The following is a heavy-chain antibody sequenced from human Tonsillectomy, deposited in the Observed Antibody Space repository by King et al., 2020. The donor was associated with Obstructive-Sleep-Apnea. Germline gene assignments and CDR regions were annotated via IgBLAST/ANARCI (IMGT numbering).Heavy chain of an antibody. V-gene: IGHV3-30*02. CDR2: IRYDGSNK. D-gene: IGHD3-10*01. CDR1: GFTFSSYG. Sequence: QVQLVQSGGGVVQPGGSLRLSCAASGFTFSSYGMHWVRQAPGKGLEWVAFIRYDGSNKYYADSVKGRFTISRDNSKNTLYLQMNSLRAEDTAVYYCATEGPSRFGETHFDYWGQGTLVTVSS. J-gene: IGHJ4*02. CDR3: ATEGPSRFGETHFDY.